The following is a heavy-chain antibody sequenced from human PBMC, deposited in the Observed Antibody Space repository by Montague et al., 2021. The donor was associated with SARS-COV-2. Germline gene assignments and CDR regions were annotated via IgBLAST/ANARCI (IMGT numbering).Heavy chain of an antibody. CDR2: IGPSGST. CDR3: ARGLIDITMTVVVFTGASLYFDY. CDR1: GGSLSGYH. D-gene: IGHD3-22*01. J-gene: IGHJ4*01. V-gene: IGHV4-34*01. Sequence: SETLSLTCGVSGGSLSGYHWSWIRQPPGKGLEWIGEIGPSGSTNYNPSLKSRVIISLDTSKNQFSLKLSSVTAADTAVYYCARGLIDITMTVVVFTGASLYFDYWGHGILVTASS.